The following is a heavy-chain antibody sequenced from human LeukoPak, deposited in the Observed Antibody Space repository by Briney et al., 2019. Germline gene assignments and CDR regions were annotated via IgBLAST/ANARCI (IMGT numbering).Heavy chain of an antibody. J-gene: IGHJ4*02. Sequence: ASVKVSCKASGYTFTSYAMNWVRQAPGQGLEWMGWINPNSGGTNYAQKFQGRVTMTRDTSISTAYMELSRLRSDDTAVYYCARALRGYCSGGSCYSVDYWGQGTLVTVSS. D-gene: IGHD2-15*01. V-gene: IGHV1-2*02. CDR3: ARALRGYCSGGSCYSVDY. CDR1: GYTFTSYA. CDR2: INPNSGGT.